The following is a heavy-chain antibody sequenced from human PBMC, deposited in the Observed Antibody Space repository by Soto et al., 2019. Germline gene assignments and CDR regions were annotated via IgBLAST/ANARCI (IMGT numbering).Heavy chain of an antibody. CDR2: IYHSGTT. CDR3: ARHWGRGAAGTCYN. CDR1: GDFISSGGYY. J-gene: IGHJ4*02. V-gene: IGHV4-31*03. D-gene: IGHD6-13*01. Sequence: SETLSLTCTVSGDFISSGGYYWSWIRQHPGKGLEWIGYIYHSGTTYYNPSLKSRVTISVDTSKNQFSLKLSSVTAADTAVYYCARHWGRGAAGTCYNWGQGTLVTVSS.